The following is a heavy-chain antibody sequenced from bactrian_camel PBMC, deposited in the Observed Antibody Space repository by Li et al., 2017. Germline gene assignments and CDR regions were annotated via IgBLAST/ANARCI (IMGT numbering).Heavy chain of an antibody. J-gene: IGHJ4*01. CDR3: ARGAVASGGYLTY. V-gene: IGHV3S53*01. CDR1: GYTFNTYG. CDR2: IGRYGEP. D-gene: IGHD7*01. Sequence: HVQLVESGGGSAPAGGSVRLSCVASGYTFNTYGWFRQAPGKEREGVAHIGRYGEPTYAVAGKGRFTIYRDNAKNTVYLQMNSLKPEDTALYFCARGAVASGGYLTYWGQGTQVTVS.